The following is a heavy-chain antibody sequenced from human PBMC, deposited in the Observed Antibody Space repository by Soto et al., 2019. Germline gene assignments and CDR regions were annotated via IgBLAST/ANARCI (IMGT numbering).Heavy chain of an antibody. J-gene: IGHJ4*02. CDR3: ARGLTAYGDYPGY. V-gene: IGHV4-59*12. CDR2: IFSIGST. Sequence: SETLSLTCTVSGGSISSYYWSWIRQPPGKGLEWIGYIFSIGSTNYNPSLKSRVTISVDTSKNQFSLKLSSVTAADTAVYYCARGLTAYGDYPGYWGQGSLVPVSS. D-gene: IGHD4-17*01. CDR1: GGSISSYY.